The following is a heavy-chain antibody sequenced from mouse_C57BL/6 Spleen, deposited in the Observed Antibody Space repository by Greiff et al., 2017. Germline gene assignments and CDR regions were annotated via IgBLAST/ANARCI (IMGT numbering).Heavy chain of an antibody. J-gene: IGHJ4*01. CDR2: IYPSDSET. Sequence: QVQLKQPGAELVRPGSSVKLSCKASGYTFTSYWMDWVKQRPGQGLEWIGNIYPSDSETHYNQKFKDKATLTVDKSSSTAYMQLSSLTSEDSAVYYCASGWLLYAMDYWGQGTSVTVSS. CDR3: ASGWLLYAMDY. D-gene: IGHD2-3*01. V-gene: IGHV1-61*01. CDR1: GYTFTSYW.